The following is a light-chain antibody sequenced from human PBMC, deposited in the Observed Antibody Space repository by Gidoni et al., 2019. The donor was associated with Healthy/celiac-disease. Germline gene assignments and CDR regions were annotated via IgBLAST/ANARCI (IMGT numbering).Light chain of an antibody. J-gene: IGLJ3*02. CDR3: NSRDSSGKHVV. V-gene: IGLV3-19*01. CDR1: ILRNFY. Sequence: SSELTQDPAVSVALGQTVRITCQGDILRNFYASVYQQKPGQAPVLVIYGKNNRPSGIPDRFSGSSSGNTASLTITGAQAEDEADYYCNSRDSSGKHVVFGGGTKLTVL. CDR2: GKN.